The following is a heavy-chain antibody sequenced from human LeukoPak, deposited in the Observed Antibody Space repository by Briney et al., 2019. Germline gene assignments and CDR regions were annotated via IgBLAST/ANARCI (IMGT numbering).Heavy chain of an antibody. CDR3: ARGGAMTTLEEGIDY. Sequence: SETLSLTCAVYGGSFSGYYWSWIRQPPGKGLEWIGEINHSGSTNYNPSLKSRVTISLDTSKNQFSLKLSSVTAADTAVYYCARGGAMTTLEEGIDYWGQGTLVTVSS. D-gene: IGHD4-23*01. J-gene: IGHJ4*02. V-gene: IGHV4-34*01. CDR2: INHSGST. CDR1: GGSFSGYY.